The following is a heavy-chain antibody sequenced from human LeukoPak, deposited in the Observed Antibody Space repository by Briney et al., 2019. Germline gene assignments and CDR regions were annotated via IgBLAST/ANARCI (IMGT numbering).Heavy chain of an antibody. J-gene: IGHJ3*02. Sequence: GRSLRLSCAASGFTFSSYEMNWVRQAPGKGLEWVSYISSSGSTIYYADSVKGRFTISRDNAKNSLYLQMNSLRAEDTALYHCAKGLTPFMGFGEFSSAFDIWGQGTMVTVSS. CDR1: GFTFSSYE. D-gene: IGHD3-10*01. CDR2: ISSSGSTI. V-gene: IGHV3-48*03. CDR3: AKGLTPFMGFGEFSSAFDI.